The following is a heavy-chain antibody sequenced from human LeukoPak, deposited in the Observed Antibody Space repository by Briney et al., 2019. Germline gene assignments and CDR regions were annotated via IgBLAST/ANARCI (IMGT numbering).Heavy chain of an antibody. V-gene: IGHV3-48*03. CDR3: ARDPQGLAARDMDV. CDR1: GFTFSSYE. Sequence: TGGSLRLSCAASGFTFSSYEMNWDRQAPGKGREWVSYISSSGSTIYYADSVKGRFTISRDNAKNSLYLQMNSLRGEDTAVYYCARDPQGLAARDMDVWGKGTTVTVSS. J-gene: IGHJ6*03. D-gene: IGHD6-19*01. CDR2: ISSSGSTI.